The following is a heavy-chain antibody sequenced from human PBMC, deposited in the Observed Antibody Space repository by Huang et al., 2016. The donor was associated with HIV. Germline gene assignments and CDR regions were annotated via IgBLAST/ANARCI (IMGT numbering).Heavy chain of an antibody. V-gene: IGHV1-18*01. CDR3: ARARGYYYYGMDV. CDR2: ISAYNGNT. Sequence: PGQGLGWMGGISAYNGNTNYAQKLQGRGTMTTDTSTSTAYMELRSLRSDDTAVYYCARARGYYYYGMDVWGQGTTVTVSS. J-gene: IGHJ6*02.